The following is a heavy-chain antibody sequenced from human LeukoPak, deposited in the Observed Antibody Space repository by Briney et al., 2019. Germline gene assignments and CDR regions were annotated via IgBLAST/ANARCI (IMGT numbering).Heavy chain of an antibody. CDR3: ASSLGTNLVAY. CDR1: GYTFTGYY. D-gene: IGHD2-2*01. J-gene: IGHJ4*02. Sequence: GASVKVSCKASGYTFTGYYMHWVRQAPGQGLEWMGRINPNRGGTNYAQKFQGRVTMTRDTSISTAYMELSRLRSDDTAVYYCASSLGTNLVAYWGQGTLVTVSS. V-gene: IGHV1-2*06. CDR2: INPNRGGT.